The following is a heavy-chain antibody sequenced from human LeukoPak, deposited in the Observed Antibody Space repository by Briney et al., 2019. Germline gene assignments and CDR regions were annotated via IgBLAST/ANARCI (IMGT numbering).Heavy chain of an antibody. CDR2: IWFDGTYE. CDR3: AKERDYAEDMDV. Sequence: GGXXXXSCAASGFTFSSYGMHWVRQAPGKGVEGVALIWFDGTYEYYADSVKGRFTISRDNSNKTLYLQMNSLRAEDTAVYYCAKERDYAEDMDVWGKGTTVTVSS. J-gene: IGHJ6*03. D-gene: IGHD4-17*01. CDR1: GFTFSSYG. V-gene: IGHV3-33*06.